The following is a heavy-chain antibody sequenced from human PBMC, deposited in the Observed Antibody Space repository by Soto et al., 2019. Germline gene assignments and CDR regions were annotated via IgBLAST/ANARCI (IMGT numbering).Heavy chain of an antibody. CDR3: AKDHRGGDCSSTSCQRNDAFDI. J-gene: IGHJ3*02. D-gene: IGHD2-2*01. Sequence: EVQLLESGGGLVQPGGSLRLSCAASGFTFSSYAMSWVRQAPGKGLEWVSAISGSGGSTYYADSVKGRFTISRDNSKNTLYLQMSSLRAEDTAVYYCAKDHRGGDCSSTSCQRNDAFDIWGQGTMVTVSS. CDR1: GFTFSSYA. V-gene: IGHV3-23*01. CDR2: ISGSGGST.